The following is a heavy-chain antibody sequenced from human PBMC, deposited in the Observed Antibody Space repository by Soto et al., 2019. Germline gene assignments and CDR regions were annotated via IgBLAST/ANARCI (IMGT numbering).Heavy chain of an antibody. J-gene: IGHJ4*02. V-gene: IGHV4-39*01. Sequence: PSETLSLTCTVSGGSISSSSYYWGWIRQPPGKGLEWIGSIYYSGSTYYNPSLKSRVTISVDTSKNQFSLKLSSVTAADTAVYYCARREWLRIGGTDYRGQGTLVTVSS. CDR3: ARREWLRIGGTDY. D-gene: IGHD5-12*01. CDR2: IYYSGST. CDR1: GGSISSSSYY.